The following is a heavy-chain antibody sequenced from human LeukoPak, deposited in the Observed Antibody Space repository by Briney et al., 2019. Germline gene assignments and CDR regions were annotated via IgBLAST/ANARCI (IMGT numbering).Heavy chain of an antibody. CDR1: GFTFSSYD. CDR3: AKVPLDGSRSYYNPYYFDY. J-gene: IGHJ4*02. V-gene: IGHV3-23*01. D-gene: IGHD3-10*01. Sequence: SGGSLRLSCAASGFTFSSYDMSWVRQASGKGLEWVSGISGSGSSTYYADSVEGRFTISRDNSKNTLYLQMDSLRAEDTAVYYCAKVPLDGSRSYYNPYYFDYWGQGTLVTVAS. CDR2: ISGSGSST.